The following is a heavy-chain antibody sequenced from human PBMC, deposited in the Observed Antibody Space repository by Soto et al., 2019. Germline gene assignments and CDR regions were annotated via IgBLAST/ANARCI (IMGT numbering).Heavy chain of an antibody. CDR2: ISAYNGNT. Sequence: ASVKVSCKASGYTFTSYGISWVRQAPGQGLEWMGWISAYNGNTNYAQKLQGRATMTTDTSTSTAYMELRSLRSDDTAVYYCAREGGITIFGVVSSPPLYYYYGMDVWGQGTTVTVSS. V-gene: IGHV1-18*01. D-gene: IGHD3-3*01. CDR3: AREGGITIFGVVSSPPLYYYYGMDV. CDR1: GYTFTSYG. J-gene: IGHJ6*02.